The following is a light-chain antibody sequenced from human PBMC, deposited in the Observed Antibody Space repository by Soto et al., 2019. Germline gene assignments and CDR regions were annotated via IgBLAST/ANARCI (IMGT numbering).Light chain of an antibody. CDR1: QTVRNNY. CDR2: DAS. CDR3: QQYGDSPPWT. V-gene: IGKV3-20*01. Sequence: EIVLTQSPGTLSLSPGERATLSCRAIQTVRNNYLAWYQQKPGQAPRLLIYDASSRATGISDRFSGSGSGTDFTLTISRLEPEDFAVYYCQQYGDSPPWTFGQGTKVDIK. J-gene: IGKJ1*01.